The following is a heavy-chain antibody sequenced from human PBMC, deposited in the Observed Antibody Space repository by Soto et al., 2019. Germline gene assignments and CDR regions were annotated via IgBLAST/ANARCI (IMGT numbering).Heavy chain of an antibody. CDR3: ARVPTFGGDYVGPPFFDY. Sequence: ASVKVSCKSSGYTFTSYAMHCVRQAPGQRLEWMGWISAYNGNTNYAQKLQGRVTMTTDTSTSTAYMELRSLRSDDTAVYYCARVPTFGGDYVGPPFFDYWGQGTLVTVSS. D-gene: IGHD4-17*01. V-gene: IGHV1-18*01. J-gene: IGHJ4*02. CDR1: GYTFTSYA. CDR2: ISAYNGNT.